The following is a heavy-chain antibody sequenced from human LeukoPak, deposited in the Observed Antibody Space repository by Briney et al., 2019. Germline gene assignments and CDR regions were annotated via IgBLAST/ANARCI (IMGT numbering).Heavy chain of an antibody. D-gene: IGHD3-22*01. CDR1: GGSFSGYY. CDR3: ARHYYDSSGYYYLDY. J-gene: IGHJ4*02. Sequence: SETLSLTCAVYGGSFSGYYWSWIRQPPGKGLEWIGEINHSGSTNYNPSLKSRVTISVDKSKNQFSLKLSSVTAADTAVYYCARHYYDSSGYYYLDYWGQGTLVTVSS. V-gene: IGHV4-34*01. CDR2: INHSGST.